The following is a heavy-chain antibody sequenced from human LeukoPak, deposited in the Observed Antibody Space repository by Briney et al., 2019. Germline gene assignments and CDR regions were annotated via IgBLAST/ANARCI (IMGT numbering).Heavy chain of an antibody. CDR1: GYSFTSYW. V-gene: IGHV5-51*01. CDR3: ARLRYYDFWSGYMVPYGMDV. D-gene: IGHD3-3*01. Sequence: GESLKISCKGSGYSFTSYWFGWVRQMPGKGLEWMGIIYPGDSDTSYSPSFQGQVTISADKSISTAYLQWSSLKASDTAMYYCARLRYYDFWSGYMVPYGMDVWGQGTTVTVSS. CDR2: IYPGDSDT. J-gene: IGHJ6*02.